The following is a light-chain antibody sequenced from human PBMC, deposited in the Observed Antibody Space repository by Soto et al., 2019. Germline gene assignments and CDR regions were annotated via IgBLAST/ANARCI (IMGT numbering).Light chain of an antibody. J-gene: IGKJ5*01. CDR2: GAL. CDR3: QQSQSTPST. CDR1: QSIGFN. V-gene: IGKV1-39*01. Sequence: DIQMSQSPSSLSAVVGDRVTITCRASQSIGFNLNWYQQKPGKAPKLLIYGALTLQSAVPSRFSGSGSGTYFTLTISSLQPEDFATYYCQQSQSTPSTFGQGTRLEIK.